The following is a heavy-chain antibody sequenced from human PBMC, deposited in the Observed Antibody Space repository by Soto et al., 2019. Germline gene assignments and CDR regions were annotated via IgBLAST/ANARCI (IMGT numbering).Heavy chain of an antibody. CDR2: ISHDGINK. Sequence: ESGGGVVQPGRSLRLSCTASGFSFSSYAMYWFRQPPGKGLEWVAVISHDGINKHYADSVKGRVTVSRDNSNHSLDLQLNSRRGEDTAMYYCARDTYSSDYFVKWFEPWGQGTLVTVSS. V-gene: IGHV3-30-3*01. CDR3: ARDTYSSDYFVKWFEP. CDR1: GFSFSSYA. D-gene: IGHD6-19*01. J-gene: IGHJ5*02.